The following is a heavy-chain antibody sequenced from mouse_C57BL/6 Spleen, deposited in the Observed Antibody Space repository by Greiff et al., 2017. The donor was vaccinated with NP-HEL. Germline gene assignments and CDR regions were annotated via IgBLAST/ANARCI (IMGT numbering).Heavy chain of an antibody. CDR3: AREAGGHAMDY. CDR1: GYTFTSYW. V-gene: IGHV1-69*01. J-gene: IGHJ4*01. Sequence: QVQLQQPGAELVMPGASVKLSCKASGYTFTSYWMHWVKQRPGQGLEWIGEIDPSDSYTNYNQKFKGKSTLTVDKSSSTAYMQLSSLTSEDAAVYYSAREAGGHAMDYWGQGTSVTVSS. D-gene: IGHD3-3*01. CDR2: IDPSDSYT.